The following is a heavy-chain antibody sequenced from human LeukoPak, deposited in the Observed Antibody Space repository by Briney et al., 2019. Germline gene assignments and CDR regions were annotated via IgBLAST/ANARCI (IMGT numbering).Heavy chain of an antibody. Sequence: GASVKVSCKASGYTFTSYAMNWVRQAPGQGLEWMGWINTNTGNPTYAQGFTGRFVFSLDTSVSTAYLQISSLKAEDTAVYYCARDSPPIAAAGTRDSSGWNPGRGFDYWGQGTLVTVSS. CDR1: GYTFTSYA. CDR3: ARDSPPIAAAGTRDSSGWNPGRGFDY. CDR2: INTNTGNP. V-gene: IGHV7-4-1*02. J-gene: IGHJ4*02. D-gene: IGHD6-13*01.